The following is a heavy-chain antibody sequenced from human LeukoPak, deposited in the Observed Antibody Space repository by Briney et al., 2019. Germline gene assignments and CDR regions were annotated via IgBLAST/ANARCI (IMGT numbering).Heavy chain of an antibody. CDR1: GFTFSSYA. V-gene: IGHV3-30*04. Sequence: PGGSLRLSCAASGFTFSSYAMHWVRQAPGKGLEWVAVISYDGSNKYYADSVKGRFTISRDNSKNTLYLQMNSLRAEDTALYYCAKGKTSYYYYYMDVWGKGTTVTISS. CDR2: ISYDGSNK. CDR3: AKGKTSYYYYYMDV. J-gene: IGHJ6*03. D-gene: IGHD1-14*01.